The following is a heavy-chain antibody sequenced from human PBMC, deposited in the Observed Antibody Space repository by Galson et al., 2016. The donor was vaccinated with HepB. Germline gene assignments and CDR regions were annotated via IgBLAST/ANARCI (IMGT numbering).Heavy chain of an antibody. CDR1: SGSISSSRYY. J-gene: IGHJ3*02. Sequence: ETLSLTCTVSSGSISSSRYYWGWIRQPPGKGLEWIGSVYYSGTAYYDPSLKSRVAISVDTSKNQFSLRLSSVTAGDTAVYFCASHCGGDCYNNLADAFDIWGRGTMVTVSS. D-gene: IGHD2-21*01. CDR3: ASHCGGDCYNNLADAFDI. CDR2: VYYSGTA. V-gene: IGHV4-39*01.